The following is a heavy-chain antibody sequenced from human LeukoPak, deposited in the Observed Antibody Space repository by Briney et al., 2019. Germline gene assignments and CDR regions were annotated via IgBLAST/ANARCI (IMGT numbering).Heavy chain of an antibody. J-gene: IGHJ4*02. CDR2: ISWNSGSI. CDR1: GFTFISYA. D-gene: IGHD4-23*01. V-gene: IGHV3-9*03. Sequence: GGSLRLSCAASGFTFISYAMHWVRQAPGKGLEWVSGISWNSGSIGYADSVKGRFTISRDNAKNSLYLQMNSLRAEDMALYYCAKDISQDYGGNPGIDYWGRGTLVTVSS. CDR3: AKDISQDYGGNPGIDY.